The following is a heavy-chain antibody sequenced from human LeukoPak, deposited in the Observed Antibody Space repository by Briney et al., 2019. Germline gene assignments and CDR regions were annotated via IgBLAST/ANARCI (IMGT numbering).Heavy chain of an antibody. J-gene: IGHJ3*02. D-gene: IGHD3-10*01. Sequence: ASVKVSCKASGYTFTGYYMHWVRQAPGQGLEWMGWINPKNAATNYGQRFQGRVTMTRDTSTGTVYMELSSLRSDDTAVYYCVRENSVYYFRGPFDPFDIWGQGTMVTVSS. CDR1: GYTFTGYY. CDR3: VRENSVYYFRGPFDPFDI. CDR2: INPKNAAT. V-gene: IGHV1-2*02.